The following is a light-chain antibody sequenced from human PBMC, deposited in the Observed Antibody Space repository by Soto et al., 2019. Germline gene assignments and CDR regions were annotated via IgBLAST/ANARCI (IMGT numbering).Light chain of an antibody. CDR1: QSVSNSA. J-gene: IGKJ2*01. CDR3: QLYGSSPMYT. CDR2: GAS. V-gene: IGKV3-20*01. Sequence: EIVLTQSPATLSLSPGERATLSCRASQSVSNSALAWYLQKPCQAPRLLIYGASSRATGIPDRFSGGGSGTDFSLTSSRLEPEDFAVYFCQLYGSSPMYTFGQGTRLES.